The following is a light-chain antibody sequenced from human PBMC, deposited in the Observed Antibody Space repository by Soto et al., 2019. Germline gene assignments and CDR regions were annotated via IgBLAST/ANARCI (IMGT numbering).Light chain of an antibody. Sequence: QSALTQPASVSGSPGQSITISCTGTSSDVGGYNYVSWYQQHPGKAPKLMIYDVSNRPSGVSNRFSGSKSGNTASLTSSGLQAEDEADYYCSSYTSSSTLVFGGVTQLTVL. J-gene: IGLJ2*01. V-gene: IGLV2-14*01. CDR2: DVS. CDR3: SSYTSSSTLV. CDR1: SSDVGGYNY.